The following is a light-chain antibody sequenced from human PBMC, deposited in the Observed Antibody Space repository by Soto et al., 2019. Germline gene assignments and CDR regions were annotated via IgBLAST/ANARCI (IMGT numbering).Light chain of an antibody. J-gene: IGKJ4*01. CDR1: QSLLYSSNNKNY. CDR3: MQSTHWPLA. V-gene: IGKV4-1*01. Sequence: DIVMTQSPDSLPVSLGERATINCKSSQSLLYSSNNKNYLAWYQQKPGQPPKLLIFWASTRESGVPDRFSGSGSGTDFTLKISRVEAEDVGVYYCMQSTHWPLAFGGGTKVEIK. CDR2: WAS.